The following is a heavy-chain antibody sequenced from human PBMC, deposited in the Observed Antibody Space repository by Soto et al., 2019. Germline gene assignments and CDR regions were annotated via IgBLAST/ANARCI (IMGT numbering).Heavy chain of an antibody. D-gene: IGHD2-15*01. CDR2: INAGNANT. CDR3: ARSHSPFCSGGSCSFDP. Sequence: GASVKVSCKASGYTFTSYAMHWVRQAPGQRLEWMGWINAGNANTKYSQKFQGRVTITADESTSTAYMELSSLRSEDTAMYYCARSHSPFCSGGSCSFDPWGQGTLVTVSS. J-gene: IGHJ5*02. CDR1: GYTFTSYA. V-gene: IGHV1-3*01.